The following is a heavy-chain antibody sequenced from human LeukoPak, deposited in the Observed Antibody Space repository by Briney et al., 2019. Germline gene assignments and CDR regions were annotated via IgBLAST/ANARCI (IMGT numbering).Heavy chain of an antibody. CDR3: AKEAGSRIVVVGPDAFDI. CDR1: GFTFSSYA. Sequence: GGSLRLSCAASGFTFSSYAMSWVRRAPGKGLEWVSAISGSGGSTYYADSVKGRFTIPRDNSKNTLYLQMNSLRAEDTAVYYCAKEAGSRIVVVGPDAFDIWGQGTMVTVSS. CDR2: ISGSGGST. J-gene: IGHJ3*02. D-gene: IGHD3-22*01. V-gene: IGHV3-23*01.